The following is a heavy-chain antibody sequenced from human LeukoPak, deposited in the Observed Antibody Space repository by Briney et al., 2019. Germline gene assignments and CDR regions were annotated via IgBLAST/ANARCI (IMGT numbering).Heavy chain of an antibody. Sequence: GGSLRLSCAASGFTFSSYGMHWVRQAPGKGLEWVAVISYDGSNKYYADSVKGRFTISRDNSKNTLYLQMNSLRAEDMAVYYCAKDLNLYCSSTSCWGGFDPWGQGTLVTVSS. CDR3: AKDLNLYCSSTSCWGGFDP. J-gene: IGHJ5*02. D-gene: IGHD2-2*01. V-gene: IGHV3-30*18. CDR1: GFTFSSYG. CDR2: ISYDGSNK.